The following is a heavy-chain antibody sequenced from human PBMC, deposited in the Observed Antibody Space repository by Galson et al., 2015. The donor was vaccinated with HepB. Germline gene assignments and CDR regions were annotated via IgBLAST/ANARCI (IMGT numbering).Heavy chain of an antibody. CDR2: ISPYNPDT. CDR3: ARGSLRGVVCGSQNNWFDP. D-gene: IGHD2-15*01. V-gene: IGHV1-18*01. CDR1: GYTFSTYS. Sequence: SVKVSCKASGYTFSTYSITWVRRAPGQGLEWMGWISPYNPDTQYARKFQGRVTMTTDTFTSTAYMELRSLRSDDTAVYYCARGSLRGVVCGSQNNWFDPWGQGTLVTVSS. J-gene: IGHJ5*02.